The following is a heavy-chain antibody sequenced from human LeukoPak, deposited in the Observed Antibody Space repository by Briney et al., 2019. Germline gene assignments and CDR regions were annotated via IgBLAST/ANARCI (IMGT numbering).Heavy chain of an antibody. V-gene: IGHV3-30*04. CDR2: ISYDGSNK. Sequence: PGRSLRLSCAASGFTFISYAMHWARQAPGKGLEWVAVISYDGSNKYYADSVKGRFTISRDNSKNTLYLQMNSLRAEDTAVYYCARDGYSDCSGSSCYFEYWGQGTLVTVSS. CDR1: GFTFISYA. J-gene: IGHJ4*02. CDR3: ARDGYSDCSGSSCYFEY. D-gene: IGHD2-15*01.